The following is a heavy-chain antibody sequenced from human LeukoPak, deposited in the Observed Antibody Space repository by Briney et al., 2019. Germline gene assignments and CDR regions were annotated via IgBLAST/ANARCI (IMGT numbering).Heavy chain of an antibody. D-gene: IGHD3-22*01. J-gene: IGHJ5*02. CDR1: GFTFSSYE. CDR3: ARGTSPDYYDSSGYPPANWFDP. Sequence: GGSLGLSCAASGFTFSSYEMNWVRQAPGKGLEWVSYISSSGSTIYYADSVKGRFTISRDNAKNSLYLQMNSLRAEDTAVYYCARGTSPDYYDSSGYPPANWFDPWGQGTLVTVSS. CDR2: ISSSGSTI. V-gene: IGHV3-48*03.